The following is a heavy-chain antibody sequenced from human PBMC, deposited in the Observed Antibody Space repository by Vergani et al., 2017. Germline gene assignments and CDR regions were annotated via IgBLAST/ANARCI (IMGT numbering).Heavy chain of an antibody. V-gene: IGHV4-59*12. CDR3: ARAKGLSTSYFDL. D-gene: IGHD2-2*01. J-gene: IGHJ2*01. Sequence: QVQLQESGPGLVKPSETLSLTCTVSGGSISSYYWSWIRQPPGKGLEWIGYIYYSGSTNYNPSLKSRVTISVDTSKNQFSLQLNSVTPEDTAVYYCARAKGLSTSYFDLWGRGTLVTVSS. CDR1: GGSISSYY. CDR2: IYYSGST.